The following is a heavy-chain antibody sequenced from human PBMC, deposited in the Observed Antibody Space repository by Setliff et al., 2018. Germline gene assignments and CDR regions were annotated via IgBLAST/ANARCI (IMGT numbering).Heavy chain of an antibody. Sequence: SETLSLTCSVSGGSIDSHYWSWIRQPPGKGLEWIGSIYYSENTNYNPSLKSRVTIPIDTSKNQFSLKLSSVTAADTAVYHCARGKTFFGAFIRAFDIWGQGRMVTVSS. CDR1: GGSIDSHY. D-gene: IGHD3-3*01. V-gene: IGHV4-59*11. CDR2: IYYSENT. CDR3: ARGKTFFGAFIRAFDI. J-gene: IGHJ3*02.